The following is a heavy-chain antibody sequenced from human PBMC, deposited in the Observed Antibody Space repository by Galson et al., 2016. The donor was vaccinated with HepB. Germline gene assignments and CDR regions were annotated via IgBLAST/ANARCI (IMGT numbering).Heavy chain of an antibody. D-gene: IGHD1-7*01. J-gene: IGHJ3*02. Sequence: SLRLSCAASGFIFSEFYMAWIRQAPGKGLEWVSQISRTGTPTHSADSVKGRFTISRDNTKNSLYLQMNSLRAEDTAVYYCARDHRRWNYDPDAFDMWGQGTMVTVSS. V-gene: IGHV3-11*01. CDR1: GFIFSEFY. CDR3: ARDHRRWNYDPDAFDM. CDR2: ISRTGTPT.